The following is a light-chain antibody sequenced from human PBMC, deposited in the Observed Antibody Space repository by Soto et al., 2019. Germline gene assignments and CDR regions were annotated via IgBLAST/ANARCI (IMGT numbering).Light chain of an antibody. V-gene: IGKV3-15*01. CDR2: GAS. J-gene: IGKJ2*01. Sequence: EIVMTQSPATLSVSPGERATLSCSASQSVSSNLAWYQQKPGQAPRPLIYGASTRATGIPARFSGSGSATELTLTNSSLQSEDFAVYYCKQYNTWPAGPFGQGTKLEIK. CDR1: QSVSSN. CDR3: KQYNTWPAGP.